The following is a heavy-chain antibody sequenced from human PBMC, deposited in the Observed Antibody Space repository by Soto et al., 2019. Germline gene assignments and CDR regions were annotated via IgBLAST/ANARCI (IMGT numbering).Heavy chain of an antibody. CDR3: AREMTIFGVAPGGGVDV. D-gene: IGHD3-3*01. J-gene: IGHJ6*02. V-gene: IGHV4-30-2*01. CDR1: GGSISTSGYS. CDR2: IYQTGRT. Sequence: QLQLQESGSGLVQPSQTLSLTCTASGGSISTSGYSWTWIRQPPGGGLEWIGSIYQTGRTCVIPSLKSRVTMSLDKSKNQFSLNLTSVTAADTALYYCAREMTIFGVAPGGGVDVWGQGTTVTVSS.